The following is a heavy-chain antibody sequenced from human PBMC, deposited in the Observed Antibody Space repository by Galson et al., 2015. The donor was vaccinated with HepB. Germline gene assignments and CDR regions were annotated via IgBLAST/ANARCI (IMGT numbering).Heavy chain of an antibody. CDR3: ARGGRIQLWFRGNYYYYGMDV. CDR1: GYTFTGYY. CDR2: INPNSGGT. J-gene: IGHJ6*02. D-gene: IGHD5-18*01. Sequence: SVKVSCKASGYTFTGYYMHWVRQAPGQGLEWMGWINPNSGGTNYAQKFQGWVTMTRDTSISTAYMELSRLRSDDTAVYYCARGGRIQLWFRGNYYYYGMDVWGQGTTVTVSS. V-gene: IGHV1-2*04.